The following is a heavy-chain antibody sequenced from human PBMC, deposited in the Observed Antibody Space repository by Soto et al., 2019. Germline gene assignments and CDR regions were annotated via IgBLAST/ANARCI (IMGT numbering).Heavy chain of an antibody. Sequence: GGSLRLSCAASGFTFSSYGMHWVRQAPGKGLEWVAVIWYDGSNKYYADSVKGRFTISRDNSKNTLYLQMNSLRAEDTAVYYCARGGDIVATYRENKYNWFDPWGQGTLVTVSS. J-gene: IGHJ5*02. CDR2: IWYDGSNK. CDR1: GFTFSSYG. D-gene: IGHD5-12*01. CDR3: ARGGDIVATYRENKYNWFDP. V-gene: IGHV3-33*01.